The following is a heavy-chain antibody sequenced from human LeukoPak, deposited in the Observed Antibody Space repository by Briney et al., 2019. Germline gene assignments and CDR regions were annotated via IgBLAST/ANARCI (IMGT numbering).Heavy chain of an antibody. V-gene: IGHV5-51*01. CDR3: ARQSPNYYDSSGYYYYFDY. CDR1: GYSFASYW. J-gene: IGHJ4*02. CDR2: IYPADSDT. D-gene: IGHD3-22*01. Sequence: GESLKISCEGSGYSFASYWVGWVRQMPGKGLEWVGIIYPADSDTRYSPSFQGQVTISVDKSISTAYLQWSSLKASDTAMYYCARQSPNYYDSSGYYYYFDYWGQGTLVTVSS.